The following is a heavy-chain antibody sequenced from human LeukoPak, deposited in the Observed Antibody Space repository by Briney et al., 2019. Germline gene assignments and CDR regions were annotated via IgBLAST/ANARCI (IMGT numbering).Heavy chain of an antibody. D-gene: IGHD3-9*01. V-gene: IGHV4-34*09. J-gene: IGHJ5*02. CDR3: AREEHDILIGASWFDP. CDR2: IYYSGST. Sequence: SETLSLTCAVYGGSFSGYYWSWIRQPPGKGLEWIGYIYYSGSTYYNPSLKSRVTISVDTSKNQFSLKLSSVTAADTAVYYCAREEHDILIGASWFDPWGQGTLVTVSS. CDR1: GGSFSGYY.